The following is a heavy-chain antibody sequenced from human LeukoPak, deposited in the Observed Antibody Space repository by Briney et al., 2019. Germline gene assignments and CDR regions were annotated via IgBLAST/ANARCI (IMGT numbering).Heavy chain of an antibody. CDR1: GYTLTELS. V-gene: IGHV1-24*01. Sequence: ASVKVSCKVSGYTLTELSMHWVRQAPGKGLEWMGGFDPEDGETIYAQKFQGRVTMTEDTSTDTAYMELSSLRSEDTAVYYCATLPFFVDTAMVRDYWGQGTLVTVSS. CDR3: ATLPFFVDTAMVRDY. J-gene: IGHJ4*02. CDR2: FDPEDGET. D-gene: IGHD5-18*01.